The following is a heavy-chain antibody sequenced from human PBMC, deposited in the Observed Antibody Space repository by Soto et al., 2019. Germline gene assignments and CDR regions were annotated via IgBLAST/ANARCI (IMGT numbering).Heavy chain of an antibody. V-gene: IGHV4-30-2*01. D-gene: IGHD3-3*01. CDR3: ARDGDDFWSGYYFSY. CDR2: IYHSGST. J-gene: IGHJ4*02. CDR1: GGSISSGGYS. Sequence: QLQLQESGSGLVKPSQTLSLTCAVSGGSISSGGYSWSWIRQPPGKGLEWIGYIYHSGSTNYNPSLKSRVTISVDRSKNQFSLKLSSVTAADTAVYYCARDGDDFWSGYYFSYWGQGTLVTVSS.